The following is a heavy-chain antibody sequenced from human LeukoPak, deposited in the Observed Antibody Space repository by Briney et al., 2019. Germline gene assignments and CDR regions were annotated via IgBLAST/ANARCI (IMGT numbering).Heavy chain of an antibody. J-gene: IGHJ3*02. CDR2: ISGSGGST. CDR1: GFTFSNYA. D-gene: IGHD2-2*02. CDR3: ANEPDIVVVPAAIPGDAFDI. V-gene: IGHV3-23*01. Sequence: PGGSLRLSCAASGFTFSNYAMSWVRQAPGKGLEWVSAISGSGGSTYYADSVKGRFTISRDNSKNTLYLQMNSLRAEDTALYYCANEPDIVVVPAAIPGDAFDIWGRGTMVTVSS.